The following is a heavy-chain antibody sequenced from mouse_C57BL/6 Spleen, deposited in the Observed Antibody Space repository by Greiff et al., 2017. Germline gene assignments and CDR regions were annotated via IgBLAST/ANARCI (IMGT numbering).Heavy chain of an antibody. Sequence: QVQLQQSGAELVMPGASVKLSCKASGYTFTSYWMHWVKQRPGQGLEWIGEIDPSDSYTNYNQKFKGKSTLTVDKSSSTAYMQLSSLTSEDSAVYYYASLYDGYSGFAYWGQGTLVTVSA. CDR2: IDPSDSYT. CDR3: ASLYDGYSGFAY. J-gene: IGHJ3*01. D-gene: IGHD2-3*01. V-gene: IGHV1-69*01. CDR1: GYTFTSYW.